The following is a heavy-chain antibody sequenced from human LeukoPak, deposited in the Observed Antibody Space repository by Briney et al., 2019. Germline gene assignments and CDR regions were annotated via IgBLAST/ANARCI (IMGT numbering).Heavy chain of an antibody. Sequence: GGSLRLSCAASGFTFSSYWMSWVRQAPGKGLEWVGRIKTKADGGTTDYAAPVKGRFTISRDDSKNTLYLQMNSLKIEDTGVYYCTTVWGGDWGQGSLVTVSS. CDR1: GFTFSSYW. J-gene: IGHJ4*02. CDR2: IKTKADGGTT. V-gene: IGHV3-15*01. D-gene: IGHD2-21*01. CDR3: TTVWGGD.